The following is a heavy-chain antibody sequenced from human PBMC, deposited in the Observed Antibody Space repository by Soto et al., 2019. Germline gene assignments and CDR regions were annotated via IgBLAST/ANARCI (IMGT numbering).Heavy chain of an antibody. CDR3: ARAGTGWFDY. V-gene: IGHV3-11*01. J-gene: IGHJ4*02. CDR2: ITSSGSAK. D-gene: IGHD6-13*01. CDR1: GFTFSDFY. Sequence: QVQLVESGGGLVKPGGSLRLSCAASGFTFSDFYMAWIRQAPGRGLEWVSYITSSGSAKYYADSVRGRFTMSRDNAKNSLYLQMDSLRAQDTAIYYCARAGTGWFDYWSQGTLVTVSS.